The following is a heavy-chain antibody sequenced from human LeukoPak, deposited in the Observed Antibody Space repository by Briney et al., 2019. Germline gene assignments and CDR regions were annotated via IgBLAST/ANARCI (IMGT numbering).Heavy chain of an antibody. J-gene: IGHJ6*02. V-gene: IGHV1-2*04. CDR2: INPNSGGT. CDR3: ARRYYDSSGYHYGMDV. Sequence: ASVKVSCKASGYIFTGYYMHWVRQAPGQGLEWMGWINPNSGGTNYAQKFQGWVTMTRDTSISTAYMELSRLRSDDTAVYYCARRYYDSSGYHYGMDVWGQGTTVTVSS. D-gene: IGHD3-22*01. CDR1: GYIFTGYY.